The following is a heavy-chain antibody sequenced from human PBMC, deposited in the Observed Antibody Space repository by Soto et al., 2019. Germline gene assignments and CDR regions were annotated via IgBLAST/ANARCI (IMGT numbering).Heavy chain of an antibody. CDR1: GFTFSSYA. CDR2: ISGSGGST. Sequence: GGSLRLSCAASGFTFSSYAMSWVRQAPGKGLEWVSAISGSGGSTYYADSVKGRFTISRDNSKNTLYLQMNSLRAEDTAVYYCAKAPIPYSSSSYFDYWGQGTLVTVSS. CDR3: AKAPIPYSSSSYFDY. D-gene: IGHD6-6*01. V-gene: IGHV3-23*01. J-gene: IGHJ4*02.